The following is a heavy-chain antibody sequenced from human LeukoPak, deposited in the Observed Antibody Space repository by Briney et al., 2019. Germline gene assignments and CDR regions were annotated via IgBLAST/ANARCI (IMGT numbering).Heavy chain of an antibody. J-gene: IGHJ6*03. V-gene: IGHV3-21*01. CDR2: ISSSSSYI. CDR3: ASPPYYDFWSGYSGLPYYMDV. Sequence: GGSLRLSCAASGFTFSSYSMNWVRQAPGKGLEWVSSISSSSSYIYYADSVKGRFTISRDNAKTSLYLQMNSLTAEDTAVYYCASPPYYDFWSGYSGLPYYMDVWGKGTTVTVSS. CDR1: GFTFSSYS. D-gene: IGHD3-3*01.